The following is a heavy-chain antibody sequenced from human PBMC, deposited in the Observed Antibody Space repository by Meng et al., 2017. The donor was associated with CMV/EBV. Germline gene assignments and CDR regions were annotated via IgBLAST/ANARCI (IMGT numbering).Heavy chain of an antibody. D-gene: IGHD5-24*01. CDR1: GFTFSSYE. V-gene: IGHV3-48*03. CDR2: ISSSGSTI. CDR3: ASRRDGYNVDY. Sequence: GGSLRLSCAASGFTFSSYEMNWVRQAPGKGLEWVSYISSSGSTIYYADSVKGRFTISRDNAKNSLYLQMNSLRAEDTAVYYCASRRDGYNVDYWGQGTLVTVSS. J-gene: IGHJ4*02.